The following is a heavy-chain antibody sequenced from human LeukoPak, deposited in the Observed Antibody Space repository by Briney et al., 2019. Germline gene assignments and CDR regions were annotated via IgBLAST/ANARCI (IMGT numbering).Heavy chain of an antibody. Sequence: GGSLRLSCAAFGFTFSSYWMSWVRQAPGKGLEWVANIKQDGSEKYYVDSVKGRFTISRDNAKNSLYLQMNSLRAEDTAVYYCAKLTGYSSSWYTPNWFDPWGQGTLVTVSS. CDR3: AKLTGYSSSWYTPNWFDP. CDR2: IKQDGSEK. D-gene: IGHD6-13*01. CDR1: GFTFSSYW. V-gene: IGHV3-7*03. J-gene: IGHJ5*02.